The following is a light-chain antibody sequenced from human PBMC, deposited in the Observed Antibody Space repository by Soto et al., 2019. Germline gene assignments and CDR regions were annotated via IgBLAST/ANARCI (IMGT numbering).Light chain of an antibody. J-gene: IGLJ2*01. CDR2: YDD. V-gene: IGLV1-36*01. CDR3: AAWDDSLNALV. Sequence: QFVLTQPPSVSEAPRQRVTISCSGSSSNIGNNAVNWYQQLPGKAPKLLIYYDDLLPSGVSDRFSGSKSGTSASLAISGLQSEDEADYYCAAWDDSLNALVFGGGTKVTVL. CDR1: SSNIGNNA.